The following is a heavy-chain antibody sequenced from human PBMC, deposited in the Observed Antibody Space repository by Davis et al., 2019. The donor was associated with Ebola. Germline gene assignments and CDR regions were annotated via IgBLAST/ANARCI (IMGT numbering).Heavy chain of an antibody. CDR1: GYTFTSYY. D-gene: IGHD3-3*01. J-gene: IGHJ6*02. V-gene: IGHV1-46*01. Sequence: ASVKVSCKASGYTFTSYYMHWVRQAPGQGLEWMGIINPSGGSTSYAQKFQGRVTMTRDTSTSTVYMELSSLRSEDTAVYYCARDERSSSIFGVVNRYYYYYGMDVWGQGTTVTVSS. CDR2: INPSGGST. CDR3: ARDERSSSIFGVVNRYYYYYGMDV.